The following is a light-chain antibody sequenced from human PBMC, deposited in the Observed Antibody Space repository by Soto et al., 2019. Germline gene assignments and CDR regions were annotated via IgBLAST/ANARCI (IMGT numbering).Light chain of an antibody. V-gene: IGLV1-47*01. CDR1: SSNIGGNY. Sequence: QSVRTQPPSASWTPGQRVTISCSGSSSNIGGNYVYWYQQLPGRAPKLLIYRNNQRPSGVPDRFSGSKSGTSASLAISGLRSEDEAYYYCAAWDDSLSGVVFGGGTKLTFL. CDR3: AAWDDSLSGVV. CDR2: RNN. J-gene: IGLJ2*01.